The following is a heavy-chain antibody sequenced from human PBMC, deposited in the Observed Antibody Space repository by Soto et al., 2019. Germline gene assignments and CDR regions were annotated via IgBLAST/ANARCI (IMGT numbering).Heavy chain of an antibody. CDR3: ARLGYYDSSGYYVGY. Sequence: SETLSLTCTVSGGSISSYYWSWIRQPLGKGLEWIGYIYYSGSTNYNPSLKSRVTISVDTSKNQFSLKLSSVTAADTAVYYCARLGYYDSSGYYVGYWGQGTLVTVSS. J-gene: IGHJ4*02. V-gene: IGHV4-59*08. D-gene: IGHD3-22*01. CDR2: IYYSGST. CDR1: GGSISSYY.